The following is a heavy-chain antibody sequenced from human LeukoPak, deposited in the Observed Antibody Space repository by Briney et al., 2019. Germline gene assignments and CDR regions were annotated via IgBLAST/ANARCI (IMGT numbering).Heavy chain of an antibody. D-gene: IGHD3-10*01. CDR3: ARGRSITLLRGVAMSDGFDI. CDR1: GFTFSNYG. Sequence: PGGSLRLSCAASGFTFSNYGMNWVRQAPGKGLEWVSFTDTSGRYVYYGDSAKGRFTISRDNAKNLLFLQMNGLRAEDTALYYCARGRSITLLRGVAMSDGFDIWGQGAMVAVSS. J-gene: IGHJ3*02. CDR2: TDTSGRYV. V-gene: IGHV3-21*06.